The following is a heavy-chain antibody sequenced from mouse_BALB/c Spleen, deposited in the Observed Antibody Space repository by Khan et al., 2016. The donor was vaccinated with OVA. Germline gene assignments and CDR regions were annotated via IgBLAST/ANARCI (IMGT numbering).Heavy chain of an antibody. CDR1: GSTFSNYG. CDR2: ISSDGTYT. CDR3: TSHLTGSFAY. Sequence: EVQLVESGGDLVKPGGSLKLSCAASGSTFSNYGMSWVRQTPDKRLEWVATISSDGTYTYYPDSVKGRFTISRNHAKNTLYLQMSSLKSEDTAMYYCTSHLTGSFAYWGQGTLVTVSA. D-gene: IGHD4-1*01. J-gene: IGHJ3*01. V-gene: IGHV5-6*01.